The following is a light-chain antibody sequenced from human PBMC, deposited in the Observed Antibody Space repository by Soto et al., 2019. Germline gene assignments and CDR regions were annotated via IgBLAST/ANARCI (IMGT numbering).Light chain of an antibody. J-gene: IGLJ1*01. V-gene: IGLV7-46*01. CDR1: TGAVTSSHY. Sequence: QTVVTQESSLTVSPGGTVTLTCDSSTGAVTSSHYPYWLQQKPGQAPRTLTYDTSNKHSWTPARFSGSLLGGKAALTLSGAQPEDEAEYYCLLWYNGRPVFGTGTKLTAL. CDR2: DTS. CDR3: LLWYNGRPV.